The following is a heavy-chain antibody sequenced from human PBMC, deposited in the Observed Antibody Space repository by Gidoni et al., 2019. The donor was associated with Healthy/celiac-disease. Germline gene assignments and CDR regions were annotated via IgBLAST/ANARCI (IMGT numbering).Heavy chain of an antibody. CDR2: ISGSGGST. J-gene: IGHJ3*02. Sequence: EVQLLESGGGLVQPGGSLRLSCAASGFPFSSYAMSGVRQAPGKGLGWVSAISGSGGSTYYADSVKGRFTISRDNSKNTLYLQMNSLRAEDTAVYYCAKLQIFGVDAFDIWGQGTMVTVSS. D-gene: IGHD3-3*01. CDR3: AKLQIFGVDAFDI. CDR1: GFPFSSYA. V-gene: IGHV3-23*01.